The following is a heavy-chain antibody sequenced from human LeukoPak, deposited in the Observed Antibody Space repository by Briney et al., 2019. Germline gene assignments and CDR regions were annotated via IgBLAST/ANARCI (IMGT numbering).Heavy chain of an antibody. D-gene: IGHD2-15*01. CDR1: GFTFSSYE. V-gene: IGHV3-48*03. J-gene: IGHJ5*02. CDR3: ARDLGYCSGGSCFYWSAP. CDR2: ISSSGSTI. Sequence: GGSLRLSCAASGFTFSSYEMNWVRQAPGKGLEWVSYISSSGSTIYYADSVKGRFTISRDNAENSLYLQMNSLRAEDTAVYYCARDLGYCSGGSCFYWSAPWGQGTLVTVSS.